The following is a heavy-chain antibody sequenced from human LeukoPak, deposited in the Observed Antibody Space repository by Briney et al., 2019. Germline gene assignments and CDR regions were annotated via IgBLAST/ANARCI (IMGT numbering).Heavy chain of an antibody. CDR2: INPNSGGT. Sequence: GASVKVSCKASGYTYTGYYMHLVRQATGQGLEWMGWINPNSGGTNYAQKFQGRVTMTRDTSISTAYMELSRLRSDDTAVYYCASHSSGWYELGYWGQGTLVTVSS. V-gene: IGHV1-2*02. CDR3: ASHSSGWYELGY. D-gene: IGHD6-19*01. J-gene: IGHJ4*02. CDR1: GYTYTGYY.